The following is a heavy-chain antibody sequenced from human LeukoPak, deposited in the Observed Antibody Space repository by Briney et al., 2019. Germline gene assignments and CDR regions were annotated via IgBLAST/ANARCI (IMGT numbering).Heavy chain of an antibody. Sequence: GGSLRLSCAASGFTVSSNYMSWVRQAPGKGLEWVSVIYSGGSTYYADSVKGRFTISRVNSKNTLYLQVNSLRAEDTAVYYCARDSDLVVPAATHYYYGMDVWGQGTTVTVSS. J-gene: IGHJ6*02. D-gene: IGHD2-2*01. CDR1: GFTVSSNY. CDR2: IYSGGST. CDR3: ARDSDLVVPAATHYYYGMDV. V-gene: IGHV3-66*01.